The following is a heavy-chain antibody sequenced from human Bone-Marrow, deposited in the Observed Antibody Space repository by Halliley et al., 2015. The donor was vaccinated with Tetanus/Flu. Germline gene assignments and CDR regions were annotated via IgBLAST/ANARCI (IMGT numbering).Heavy chain of an antibody. J-gene: IGHJ3*02. D-gene: IGHD3-22*01. CDR1: GGSVSSDY. Sequence: LRLSCTVSGGSVSSDYWSWIRQSPGRGLEWIGDIFYSGIANYNPSLKSRVTMSVDTSDNVFTLNLTSVTAADTAVYYCARNLQGSGYYSREDAFDIWGQGTVVTVSS. V-gene: IGHV4-59*02. CDR3: ARNLQGSGYYSREDAFDI. CDR2: IFYSGIA.